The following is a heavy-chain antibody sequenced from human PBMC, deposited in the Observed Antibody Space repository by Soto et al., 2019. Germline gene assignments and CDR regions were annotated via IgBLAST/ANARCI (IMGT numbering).Heavy chain of an antibody. J-gene: IGHJ4*02. CDR2: INGDGRST. V-gene: IGHV3-74*01. CDR1: GFTFSLYW. Sequence: EVQLVESGGGLVQPGGSLRLSCAASGFTFSLYWMHWVRQAPGKGLEWVSRINGDGRSTSNADPVKGLFTISRDNAKNPLYLEMNSLRAEDTAGYYGARESILAPDYWGEGTLVAVSS. CDR3: ARESILAPDY. D-gene: IGHD3-3*01.